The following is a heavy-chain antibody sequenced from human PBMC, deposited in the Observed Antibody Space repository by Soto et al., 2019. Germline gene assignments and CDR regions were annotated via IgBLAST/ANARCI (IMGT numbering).Heavy chain of an antibody. CDR2: INPNRGGT. D-gene: IGHD6-19*01. Sequence: ASVKVSCKASGYTFTGYYLHWVRQAPGQGLEWMGWINPNRGGTNYAQKFQGRVTMTRDTSISTAYMELSRLRSDDTAVYYCANGIAVAGTRDYWGQGTLVTVSS. CDR1: GYTFTGYY. J-gene: IGHJ4*02. V-gene: IGHV1-2*02. CDR3: ANGIAVAGTRDY.